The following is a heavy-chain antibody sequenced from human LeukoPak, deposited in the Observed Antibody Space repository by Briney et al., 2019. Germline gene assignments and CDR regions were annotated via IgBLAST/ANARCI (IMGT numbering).Heavy chain of an antibody. CDR2: ISSSSSYI. CDR3: ARPGIAAAGTGGMDV. V-gene: IGHV3-21*01. Sequence: GGSLRLSCAASGFDFSHHYMTWVRQAPGKGLEWVSSISSSSSYIYYADSVKGRFTISRDNAKNSLYLQMNSLRAEDTAVYYCARPGIAAAGTGGMDVWGQGTTVTVSS. J-gene: IGHJ6*02. D-gene: IGHD6-13*01. CDR1: GFDFSHHY.